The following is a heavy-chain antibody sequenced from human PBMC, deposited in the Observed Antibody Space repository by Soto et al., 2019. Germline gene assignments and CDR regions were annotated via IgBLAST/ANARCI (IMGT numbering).Heavy chain of an antibody. CDR3: AKGSQYSSSWLHFAY. J-gene: IGHJ4*02. CDR1: GFTFSSYA. V-gene: IGHV3-23*01. D-gene: IGHD6-13*01. Sequence: GGSLRLSCAASGFTFSSYAMSWVRQAPGKGLEWVSAISGSGGSTYYADSVKGRFTISRDNSKNTLYLQMNSMRAEDTAVYYCAKGSQYSSSWLHFAYWGQGTLVTASS. CDR2: ISGSGGST.